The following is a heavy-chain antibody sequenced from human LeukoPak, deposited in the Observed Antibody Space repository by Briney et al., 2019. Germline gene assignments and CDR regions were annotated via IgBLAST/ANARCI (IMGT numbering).Heavy chain of an antibody. J-gene: IGHJ6*03. CDR1: GFTFSDYY. CDR3: ARAPKLYGGKTNYYYYYMDV. Sequence: PGGSLRLSCAASGFTFSDYYMSWIRQAPGKGLEWVSYISSSGSTIYYADSVKGRFTISRDNAKNSLYLQMNSLRAEDTAVYYCARAPKLYGGKTNYYYYYMDVWGKGTTVTISS. V-gene: IGHV3-11*01. D-gene: IGHD4-23*01. CDR2: ISSSGSTI.